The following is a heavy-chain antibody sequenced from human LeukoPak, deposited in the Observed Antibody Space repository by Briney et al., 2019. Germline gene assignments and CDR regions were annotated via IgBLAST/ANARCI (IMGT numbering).Heavy chain of an antibody. D-gene: IGHD1-26*01. CDR2: TYYRSKWYK. V-gene: IGHV6-1*01. J-gene: IGHJ3*02. Sequence: KSSQTLSLTCAISGDSVSSNSASWNWIRQSPSRGLEWLGRTYYRSKWYKDYVVSVQSRIMINPDTSKNQFSLQLNSVPPEDAAVYYCARDVGRLVVGAQDAFDIWGQGTMVTVSS. CDR1: GDSVSSNSAS. CDR3: ARDVGRLVVGAQDAFDI.